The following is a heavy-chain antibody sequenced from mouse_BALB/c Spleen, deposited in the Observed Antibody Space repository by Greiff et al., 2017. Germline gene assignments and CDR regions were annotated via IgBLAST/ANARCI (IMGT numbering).Heavy chain of an antibody. V-gene: IGHV1-14*01. J-gene: IGHJ3*01. CDR2: INPYNDGT. CDR3: ARSQLTGTSWFAY. CDR1: GYTFTSYV. D-gene: IGHD4-1*01. Sequence: EVQLQQSGPELVKPGASVKMSCKASGYTFTSYVMHWVKQKPGQGLEWIGYINPYNDGTKYNEKFKGKATLTSDKSSSTAYMELSSLTSEDSAVYYCARSQLTGTSWFAYWGQGTLVTVSA.